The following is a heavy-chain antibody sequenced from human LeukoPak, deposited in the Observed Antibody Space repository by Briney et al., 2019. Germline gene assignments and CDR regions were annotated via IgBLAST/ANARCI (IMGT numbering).Heavy chain of an antibody. Sequence: SETLSLTCTVSGGSISSRSAYWGWIRQPPGKGLEWIRSISYSGTTYYNPSLKSRVTISVDTSKNQFSLKLSSVTAADTAVYYCAKDLKWFGDISGAFDIWGQGTMVTVSS. CDR3: AKDLKWFGDISGAFDI. J-gene: IGHJ3*02. CDR2: ISYSGTT. V-gene: IGHV4-39*07. D-gene: IGHD3-10*01. CDR1: GGSISSRSAY.